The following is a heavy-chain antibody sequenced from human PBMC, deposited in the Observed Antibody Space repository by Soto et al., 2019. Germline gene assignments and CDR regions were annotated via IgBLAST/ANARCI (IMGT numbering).Heavy chain of an antibody. CDR2: INHSGIT. Sequence: SETLSLTCAVYGGSFSGYYWSWIRQPPGKGREWLGEINHSGITDYNPSLKSRITISIDTSKKQFSLKLNSVTAADTAVYYCAIGPRMWLAGGGYWGQGTQVTVSS. J-gene: IGHJ4*02. CDR3: AIGPRMWLAGGGY. CDR1: GGSFSGYY. D-gene: IGHD6-19*01. V-gene: IGHV4-34*01.